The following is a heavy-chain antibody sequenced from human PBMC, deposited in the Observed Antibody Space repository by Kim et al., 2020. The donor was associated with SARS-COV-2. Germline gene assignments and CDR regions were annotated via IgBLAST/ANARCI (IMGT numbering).Heavy chain of an antibody. CDR2: GSRT. V-gene: IGHV3-74*01. CDR3: ASRIYTSFDS. Sequence: GSRTTYADSVKGRFTVSRDNAKNTLYLQMNSLRAEDTAMYYCASRIYTSFDSWGQGTLVTVSS. J-gene: IGHJ4*02.